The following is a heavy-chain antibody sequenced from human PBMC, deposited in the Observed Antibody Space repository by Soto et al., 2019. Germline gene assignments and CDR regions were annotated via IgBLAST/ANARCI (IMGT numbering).Heavy chain of an antibody. Sequence: QVQLVQSGAEAKKPGASLRVSCKVSGFSLSNFYIHWVRQAPGQGLEWMGIINPSEGGTNYAQRFQARGTMTRDTSTSTVDMERSSLRSEDTAVYCCARGGGVTVGDLRYWFDPWGQGTLVTVSS. J-gene: IGHJ5*02. CDR3: ARGGGVTVGDLRYWFDP. D-gene: IGHD3-16*01. V-gene: IGHV1-46*01. CDR2: INPSEGGT. CDR1: GFSLSNFY.